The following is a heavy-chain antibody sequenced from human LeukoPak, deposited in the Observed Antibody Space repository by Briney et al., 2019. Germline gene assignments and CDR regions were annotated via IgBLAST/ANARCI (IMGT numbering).Heavy chain of an antibody. CDR1: GYTFTSNA. D-gene: IGHD1-26*01. CDR2: INPSGSST. Sequence: ASVKVSCKASGYTFTSNAINWVRQAPGQGLEWMGLINPSGSSTIYAQKFQGRVTMTRDMSTSTDYMELSSLRSEDTAVYYCARDNSVGDYAWWFDPWGQGTLVTVSS. V-gene: IGHV1-46*01. CDR3: ARDNSVGDYAWWFDP. J-gene: IGHJ5*02.